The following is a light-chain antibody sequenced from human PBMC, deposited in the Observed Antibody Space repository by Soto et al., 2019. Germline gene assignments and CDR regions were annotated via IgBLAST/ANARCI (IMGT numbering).Light chain of an antibody. CDR2: KAS. J-gene: IGKJ4*01. CDR1: QSISNW. Sequence: DIQMTQSPSTLSASVGDRVTITCRASQSISNWLAWYQQKPGKAPKLLIYKASTLESEVPSRFSGSGSGTEFTLTISSLQPDDFATYYCQQYTSYPLTFGGGTKVEI. V-gene: IGKV1-5*03. CDR3: QQYTSYPLT.